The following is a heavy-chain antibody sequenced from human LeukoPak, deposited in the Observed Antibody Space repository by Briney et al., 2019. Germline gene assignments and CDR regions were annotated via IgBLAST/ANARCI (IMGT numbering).Heavy chain of an antibody. D-gene: IGHD1-14*01. V-gene: IGHV4-59*12. CDR1: GFTFSRYS. CDR3: ARAPEYGLYYFDY. J-gene: IGHJ4*02. CDR2: IYYSGST. Sequence: GSLRLSCAASGFTFSRYSMNWVRQAPGKGLEWIGNIYYSGSTYYNPSLKSRVSISVDTSKNQFSLKLTSVTAADTAVYYCARAPEYGLYYFDYWGQGTLVTVSS.